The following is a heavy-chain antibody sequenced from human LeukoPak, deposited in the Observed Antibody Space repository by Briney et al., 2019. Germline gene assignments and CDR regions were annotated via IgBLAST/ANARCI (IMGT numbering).Heavy chain of an antibody. J-gene: IGHJ3*02. CDR3: ARRISYDTLPGAFDI. V-gene: IGHV4-30-4*01. CDR2: IYYSGST. D-gene: IGHD3-9*01. Sequence: PSETLSLTCTVSGGSISSGDYYWSWIRQPPGKGLEWIGYIYYSGSTYYNPSLKSRVTISVDTSKNQFSLKLSSVTAADTAVYYCARRISYDTLPGAFDIWGQGTMVTVSS. CDR1: GGSISSGDYY.